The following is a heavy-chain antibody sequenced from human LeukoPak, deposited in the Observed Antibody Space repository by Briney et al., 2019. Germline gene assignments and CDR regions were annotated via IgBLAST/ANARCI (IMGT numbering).Heavy chain of an antibody. CDR2: VSLAGQT. CDR3: ARHVKTEEKVYYYYGMDV. CDR1: GGSISNTNW. Sequence: MTSETLSLTCDVSGGSISNTNWWSWVRQPPGQGLEWIGEVSLAGQTNYNPSLNGRVTMSLDESSNQLSLKLSSVTAADTAVYYCARHVKTEEKVYYYYGMDVWGQGTTVTASS. D-gene: IGHD2-21*02. J-gene: IGHJ6*02. V-gene: IGHV4-4*02.